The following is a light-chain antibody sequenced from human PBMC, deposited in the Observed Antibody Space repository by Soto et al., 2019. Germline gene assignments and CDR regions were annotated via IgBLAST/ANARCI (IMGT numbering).Light chain of an antibody. V-gene: IGLV3-21*02. Sequence: SSDLTQPPPVSVAPGQTARIYCGGNQIETKTVFWYQQKPGQAPVVFGSDDSVRPSGIPERFSGSNSGGTATLSIIGVEAGDEADYYCQVWDSLSDHHVFGPGTKVTVL. CDR1: QIETKT. CDR2: DDS. J-gene: IGLJ1*01. CDR3: QVWDSLSDHHV.